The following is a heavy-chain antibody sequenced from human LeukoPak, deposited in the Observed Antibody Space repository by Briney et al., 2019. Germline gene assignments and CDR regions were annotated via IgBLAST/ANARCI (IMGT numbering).Heavy chain of an antibody. CDR3: ASRTSIGYYEV. Sequence: GGSLRLSCAASGFTFISYSMHWVRQAPGKGLEYVSAISSNGDNTYYASSVKGRFTISRDNSRNTLHLQMGSVTPEDMGVYYCASRTSIGYYEVWGQGTLVTVSS. J-gene: IGHJ4*02. CDR2: ISSNGDNT. CDR1: GFTFISYS. D-gene: IGHD1-26*01. V-gene: IGHV3-64*01.